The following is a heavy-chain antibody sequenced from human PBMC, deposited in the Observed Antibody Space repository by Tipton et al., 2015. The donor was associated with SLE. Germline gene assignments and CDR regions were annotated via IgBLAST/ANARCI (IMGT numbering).Heavy chain of an antibody. CDR3: ARRAIGLRGGYYFDY. J-gene: IGHJ4*02. Sequence: LRLSCTVSGGSISSSSYYWGWIRQPPGKGLEWIGSIYYSGSTYYNPSLKSRVTISVDTSKNQFSLKLSSVTAADTAVYYCARRAIGLRGGYYFDYWGQGTLVTVSS. CDR1: GGSISSSSYY. D-gene: IGHD2-2*02. CDR2: IYYSGST. V-gene: IGHV4-39*01.